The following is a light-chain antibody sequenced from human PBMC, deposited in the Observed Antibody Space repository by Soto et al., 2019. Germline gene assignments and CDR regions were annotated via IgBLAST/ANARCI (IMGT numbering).Light chain of an antibody. V-gene: IGKV3-15*01. CDR2: GVS. CDR3: QLHNNWPPWT. CDR1: QSVSSN. Sequence: EIVMTQSPATLSVSPGERATLSCRASQSVSSNLAWYQQKPGQAPRLLMYGVSTRATGIPDRFSGSGSRTEFTLTISSLQSEDFAVYYCQLHNNWPPWTFGKGTKVDIK. J-gene: IGKJ1*01.